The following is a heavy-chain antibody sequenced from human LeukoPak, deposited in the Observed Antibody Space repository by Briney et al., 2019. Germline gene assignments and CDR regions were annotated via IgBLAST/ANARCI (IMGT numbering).Heavy chain of an antibody. CDR1: GFTDSSNP. V-gene: IGHV3-66*01. CDR2: IYSGGST. Sequence: GGSVRLSCAASGFTDSSNPMSWVRQEPGKGLEWVSVIYSGGSTYYADSVKGRFIVSRDKSKNMLYLQMSSLRGDDTAVYYCASGDAFDIWGQGTTVTVSS. J-gene: IGHJ3*02. CDR3: ASGDAFDI.